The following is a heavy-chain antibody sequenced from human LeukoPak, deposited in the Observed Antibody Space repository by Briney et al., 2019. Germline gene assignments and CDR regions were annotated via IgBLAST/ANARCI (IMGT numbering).Heavy chain of an antibody. V-gene: IGHV4-59*08. CDR3: ASGERGYSYGPLDY. Sequence: SETLSLTCTVSGGSISSYYWSWIRQPPGKGLEWIGYIYYSESTNYNPALKSRVTISVDTSKNQFSLKLNSVTAADTAVYYCASGERGYSYGPLDYWGQGTLVTVSS. CDR2: IYYSEST. D-gene: IGHD5-18*01. J-gene: IGHJ4*02. CDR1: GGSISSYY.